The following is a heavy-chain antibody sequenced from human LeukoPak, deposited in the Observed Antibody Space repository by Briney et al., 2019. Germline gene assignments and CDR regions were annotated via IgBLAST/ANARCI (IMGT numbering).Heavy chain of an antibody. D-gene: IGHD2/OR15-2a*01. V-gene: IGHV3-30*02. CDR3: AKNRLGQTYADSFEI. CDR2: IRYDGGDK. J-gene: IGHJ3*02. Sequence: HPGGSLRLSCAASGFTFSNFDMRWVRQAPGKGLEWVAFIRYDGGDKYFVDSVKGRFTISRDNSKNILYLQMYRLSAEDTAVYYCAKNRLGQTYADSFEIWGQGTMVSVSS. CDR1: GFTFSNFD.